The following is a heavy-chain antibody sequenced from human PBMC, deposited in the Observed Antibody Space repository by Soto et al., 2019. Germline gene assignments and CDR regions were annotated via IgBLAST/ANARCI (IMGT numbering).Heavy chain of an antibody. D-gene: IGHD2-15*01. V-gene: IGHV3-30*18. CDR2: ISYDGSNK. Sequence: PGGSLRLSCAASGFTFSSYGMHWVRQAPGKGLEWVAVISYDGSNKYYADSVKGRFTISRDNSKNTLYLQMNSLRAEDTAVYYCAKEYCSGGSCYGDAFDIWGQGTMVTVSS. J-gene: IGHJ3*02. CDR3: AKEYCSGGSCYGDAFDI. CDR1: GFTFSSYG.